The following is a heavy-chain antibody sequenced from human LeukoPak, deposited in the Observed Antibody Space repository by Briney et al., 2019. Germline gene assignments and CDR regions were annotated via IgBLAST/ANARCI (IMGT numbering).Heavy chain of an antibody. CDR2: IIASSGST. CDR3: AKGAHDYVEVAYFDF. D-gene: IGHD5-12*01. J-gene: IGHJ4*02. V-gene: IGHV3-23*01. Sequence: GGSLRLSCTASGFSFNNYAMTWFRQAPGKGLEWVSIIIASSGSTFYADSVKGRFTISRDNSKSTLYLQMNSLSVEDTAVYYCAKGAHDYVEVAYFDFWGQGALVTVSS. CDR1: GFSFNNYA.